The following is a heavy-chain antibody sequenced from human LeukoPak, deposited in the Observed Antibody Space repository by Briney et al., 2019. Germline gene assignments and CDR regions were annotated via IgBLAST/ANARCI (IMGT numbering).Heavy chain of an antibody. Sequence: PGRSLRLSCAASGFTFSNYAMHWVRQAPGKGLEWVAVVSYDGSNKYYADSVKGRFTISRDNSKNTLYLQMNSLRAEDTAVYYCASGDYVWGSYRPGGFDYWGQGTLVTVSS. D-gene: IGHD3-16*02. CDR1: GFTFSNYA. V-gene: IGHV3-30-3*01. CDR2: VSYDGSNK. J-gene: IGHJ4*02. CDR3: ASGDYVWGSYRPGGFDY.